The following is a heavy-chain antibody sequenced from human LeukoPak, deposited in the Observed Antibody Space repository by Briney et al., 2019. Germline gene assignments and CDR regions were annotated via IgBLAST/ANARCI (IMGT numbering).Heavy chain of an antibody. D-gene: IGHD1-26*01. CDR1: GYSITNGYY. CDR2: IYYSGST. J-gene: IGHJ4*02. V-gene: IGHV4-38-2*02. CDR3: AREPLVGATMRNYFDY. Sequence: SETLSLTCTVSGYSITNGYYWGWIRQPPGKGLEWIGSIYYSGSTYYNPSLKSRVTISVDTSKNQFSLKLSSVTAADTAVYYCAREPLVGATMRNYFDYWGQGTLVTVSS.